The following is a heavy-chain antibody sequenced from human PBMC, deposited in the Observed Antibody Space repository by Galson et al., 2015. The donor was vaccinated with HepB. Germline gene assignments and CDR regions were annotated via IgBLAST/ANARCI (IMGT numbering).Heavy chain of an antibody. J-gene: IGHJ1*01. CDR2: ISWDGGST. D-gene: IGHD6-19*01. CDR3: AARGLGEREAVAGAEYFQH. CDR1: GFTFDDYA. Sequence: SLRLSCAASGFTFDDYAMHWVRQAPGKGLEWVSLISWDGGSTYYADSVKGRFTISRDNSKNSLYLQMNSLRAEDTALYYCAARGLGEREAVAGAEYFQHWGQGTLVTVSS. V-gene: IGHV3-43D*03.